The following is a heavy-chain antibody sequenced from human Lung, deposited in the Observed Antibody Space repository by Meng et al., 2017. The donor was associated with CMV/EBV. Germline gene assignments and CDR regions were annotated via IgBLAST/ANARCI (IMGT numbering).Heavy chain of an antibody. V-gene: IGHV3-21*01. CDR1: GFTFSTYT. J-gene: IGHJ6*02. Sequence: GESLKISCAASGFTFSTYTINWVRQAPGKGLEWVSCISSSSSYIYYADSVKGRFTISRDNAKNSVYLQMVSLRADDTAVYYGGRARVFYAMDVWGQGTTVTFSS. CDR2: ISSSSSYI. CDR3: GRARVFYAMDV.